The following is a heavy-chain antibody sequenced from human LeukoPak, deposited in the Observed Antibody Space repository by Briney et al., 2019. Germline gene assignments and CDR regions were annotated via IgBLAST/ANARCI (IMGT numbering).Heavy chain of an antibody. V-gene: IGHV1-2*02. Sequence: ASVKVSCKASGYTFINNWMHWVRQAPGQGLEWMGWINPNSGGTNYAQKFQGRVTMTRDTSISTAYMELSRLRSDDTAVYYCARGSGSGSYYIGYWGQGTLVTVSS. J-gene: IGHJ4*02. CDR3: ARGSGSGSYYIGY. CDR1: GYTFINNW. D-gene: IGHD3-10*01. CDR2: INPNSGGT.